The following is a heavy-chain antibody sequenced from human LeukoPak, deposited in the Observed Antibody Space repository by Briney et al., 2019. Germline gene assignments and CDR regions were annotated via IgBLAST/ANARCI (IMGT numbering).Heavy chain of an antibody. V-gene: IGHV3-7*01. D-gene: IGHD1-26*01. CDR1: GFTFSSYW. CDR2: IKQDGSEK. CDR3: ARSQWELLDFDY. Sequence: GGSLRLSCAASGFTFSSYWMSWVRQAPGKGLEWVANIKQDGSEKYYGDSVKGRFTISRDNAKNSLYLQMNGLRAEDTAVYYCARSQWELLDFDYWGQGTLVTVPS. J-gene: IGHJ4*02.